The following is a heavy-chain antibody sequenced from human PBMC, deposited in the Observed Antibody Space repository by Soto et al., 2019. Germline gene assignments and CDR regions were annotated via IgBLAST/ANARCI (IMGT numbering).Heavy chain of an antibody. CDR1: GGSISSGYYY. J-gene: IGHJ5*02. Sequence: SETLSLTCSVSGGSISSGYYYWSWIRQPPGKGLEWIGNIYYSGSTNYNPSLKSRVTISVDTSKNQFSLKLSSVTAADTAVYYCARTSYDFWSGSWFDPWGQGTLVTVSS. D-gene: IGHD3-3*01. CDR3: ARTSYDFWSGSWFDP. CDR2: IYYSGST. V-gene: IGHV4-61*01.